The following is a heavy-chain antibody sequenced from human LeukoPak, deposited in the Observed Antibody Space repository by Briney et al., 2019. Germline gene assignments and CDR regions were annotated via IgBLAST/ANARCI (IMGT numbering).Heavy chain of an antibody. V-gene: IGHV3-48*03. D-gene: IGHD6-13*01. J-gene: IGHJ6*03. CDR1: GFTFSSYE. CDR3: ARVRSSWYPDLYYYMDV. Sequence: GGSLRLSCAASGFTFSSYEMNWVRQAPGKGLEWVSYISSSGSTIYYADSVKGRFTISRDNAKNSLYLQMNSLRAEDTAVYYCARVRSSWYPDLYYYMDVWGKGTTVTISS. CDR2: ISSSGSTI.